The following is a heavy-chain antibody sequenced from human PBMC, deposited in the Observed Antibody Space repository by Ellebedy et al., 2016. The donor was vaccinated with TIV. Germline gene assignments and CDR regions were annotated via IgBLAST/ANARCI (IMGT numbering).Heavy chain of an antibody. CDR1: GFSFSAYA. V-gene: IGHV3-23*01. J-gene: IGHJ4*02. CDR2: IRPAGGRI. D-gene: IGHD6-19*01. Sequence: GESLKISCVASGFSFSAYAMTWVRQAPGKGPEWVSTIRPAGGRIYYTDSVKGRFTVSRDDSKNTLYVQMNSLRVDDTAVYYCARETGSSGWYTVDSWGQGTQVTVSS. CDR3: ARETGSSGWYTVDS.